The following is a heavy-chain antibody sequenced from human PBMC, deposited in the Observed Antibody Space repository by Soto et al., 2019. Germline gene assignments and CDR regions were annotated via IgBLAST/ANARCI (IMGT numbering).Heavy chain of an antibody. D-gene: IGHD5-12*01. CDR2: IYYSGST. Sequence: SETLSLTCTVSGGSISSGGYYWSWIRQRPGKGLEWIGYIYYSGSTYYNPSLKSRVTISVDTSKNQFSLKLSSVTAADTAVYYCARAPDHYGGYVYWGQGTLVTVSS. J-gene: IGHJ4*02. V-gene: IGHV4-31*03. CDR1: GGSISSGGYY. CDR3: ARAPDHYGGYVY.